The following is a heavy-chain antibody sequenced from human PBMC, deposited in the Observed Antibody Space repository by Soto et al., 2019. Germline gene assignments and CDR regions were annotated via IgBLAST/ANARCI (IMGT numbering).Heavy chain of an antibody. Sequence: GGSLRLSCAASGFAFSSYAISWVRQAPGKGLEWDSSVSSGIGTPYYADFVKGRFTVSRDNSKNTVFLQMNSLSPDDTAVYYCAKAPVPGVIRRSPDSWGQGALVTVSS. J-gene: IGHJ5*01. V-gene: IGHV3-23*01. CDR2: VSSGIGTP. D-gene: IGHD2-2*01. CDR1: GFAFSSYA. CDR3: AKAPVPGVIRRSPDS.